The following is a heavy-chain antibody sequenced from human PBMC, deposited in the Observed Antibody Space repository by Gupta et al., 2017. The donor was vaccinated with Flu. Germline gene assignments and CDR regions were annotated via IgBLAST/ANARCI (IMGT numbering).Heavy chain of an antibody. J-gene: IGHJ6*03. CDR2: VSYDASNK. V-gene: IGHV3-30-3*01. D-gene: IGHD2-8*01. Sequence: GKGLEWVTLVSYDASNKYYADSVKGRFTISRDNSKNTLYLQMSSLRAEDTAVYYCARAPLYCSNGVCDARVDYYYMDVWGKGTTVTVSS. CDR3: ARAPLYCSNGVCDARVDYYYMDV.